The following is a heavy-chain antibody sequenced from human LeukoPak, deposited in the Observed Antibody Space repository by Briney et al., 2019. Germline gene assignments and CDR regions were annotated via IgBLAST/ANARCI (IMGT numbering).Heavy chain of an antibody. V-gene: IGHV4-34*01. J-gene: IGHJ1*01. CDR1: GGSISSDY. D-gene: IGHD3-22*01. CDR3: AYSSGFLQQ. Sequence: SETLSLTCTVSGGSISSDYWSWIRQPPGRGLEWIGEINHSGSTDYNPSLNSRVTISVDTSKNQFSLKLSSVTAADTAVYYCAYSSGFLQQWGQGTLVTVSS. CDR2: INHSGST.